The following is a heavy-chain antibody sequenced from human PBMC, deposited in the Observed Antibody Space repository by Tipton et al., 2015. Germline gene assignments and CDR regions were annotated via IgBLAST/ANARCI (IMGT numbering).Heavy chain of an antibody. CDR3: ARGGSPIIEMAYHHYGLDV. Sequence: TLFLTCSLSGGSFYTYYGTWIRQPPGQGLEWIGEIYHSGTTNYNPSLRGRFTISLRTSKNQLSLKVDSVTAADTAIYYCARGGSPIIEMAYHHYGLDVWGQGTTVTVS. J-gene: IGHJ6*02. CDR2: IYHSGTT. CDR1: GGSFYTYY. D-gene: IGHD5-24*01. V-gene: IGHV4-34*01.